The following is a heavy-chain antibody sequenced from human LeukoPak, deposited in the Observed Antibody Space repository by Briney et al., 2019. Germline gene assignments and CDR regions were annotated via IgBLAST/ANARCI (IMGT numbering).Heavy chain of an antibody. J-gene: IGHJ4*02. CDR2: INHSGST. CDR1: GGSFSGYY. V-gene: IGHV4-34*01. D-gene: IGHD6-19*01. CDR3: ARGSPSIAVGDY. Sequence: PSETLSLTCAVYGGSFSGYYWSWIRQPPGKGREWIGEINHSGSTNYNPSLKSRVTISVDTSKNQFSLKLSSVTAADTAVYYCARGSPSIAVGDYWGQGTLVTVSS.